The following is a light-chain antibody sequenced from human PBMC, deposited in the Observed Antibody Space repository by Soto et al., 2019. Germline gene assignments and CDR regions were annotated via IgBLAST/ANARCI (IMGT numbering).Light chain of an antibody. V-gene: IGKV3-11*01. CDR3: QQHSHWPPWT. CDR1: QNVRAF. CDR2: AAS. Sequence: EVVLTQSPATLSLSPGERATLSCRASQNVRAFLDWYQQKPGQAPRLLIYAASNRATGIPDRFSGSGFGTDFTLTISSLEPEDFAVYYCQQHSHWPPWTFGQGTRVEIQ. J-gene: IGKJ1*01.